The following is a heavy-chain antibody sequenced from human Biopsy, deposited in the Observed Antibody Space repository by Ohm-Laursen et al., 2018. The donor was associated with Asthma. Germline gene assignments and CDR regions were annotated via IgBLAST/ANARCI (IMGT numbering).Heavy chain of an antibody. J-gene: IGHJ6*02. Sequence: PGTLSLTCTVSGGSIISSSWWRWVRQTPGKGLEWIGEIYHSGPTNYNPSLKSRFTISVDKSKNQFSLKLTSVTAADTAVYYCAKIYDRLVLYGIDVWGQGTTVTVSS. CDR3: AKIYDRLVLYGIDV. D-gene: IGHD6-19*01. CDR2: IYHSGPT. V-gene: IGHV4-4*03. CDR1: GGSIISSSW.